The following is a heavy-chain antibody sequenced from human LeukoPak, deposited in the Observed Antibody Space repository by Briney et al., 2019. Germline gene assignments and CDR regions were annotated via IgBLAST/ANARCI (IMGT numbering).Heavy chain of an antibody. D-gene: IGHD1-14*01. CDR3: ARDRNYYYYGMDV. J-gene: IGHJ6*04. Sequence: GGSLRLSCAASGFTFSSYEMNWVRQAPGKGLEWVSHISSSGSTIYYADSVKGRFTISRDNAKNSLYLQMNSLRAEDTAVYYCARDRNYYYYGMDVWGKGTTVTVSS. V-gene: IGHV3-48*03. CDR2: ISSSGSTI. CDR1: GFTFSSYE.